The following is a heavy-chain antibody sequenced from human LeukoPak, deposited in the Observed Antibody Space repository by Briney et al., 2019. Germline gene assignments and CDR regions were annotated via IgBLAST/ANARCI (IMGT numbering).Heavy chain of an antibody. CDR2: ISSSGSTI. J-gene: IGHJ4*02. CDR3: ARAGSRERGYYDSSGYPSIY. V-gene: IGHV3-11*01. CDR1: GLTFDNFA. D-gene: IGHD3-22*01. Sequence: PGGSLRLSCAASGLTFDNFAMSWVRQAPGKGLEWVSYISSSGSTIYYADSVKGRFTISRDNAKNSLYLQMNSLRAEDTAVYYCARAGSRERGYYDSSGYPSIYWGQGTLVTVSS.